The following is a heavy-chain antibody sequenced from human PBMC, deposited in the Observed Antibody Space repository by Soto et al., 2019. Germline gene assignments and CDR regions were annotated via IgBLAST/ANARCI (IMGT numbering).Heavy chain of an antibody. CDR2: INHDESSS. CDR1: GFTFSSYW. J-gene: IGHJ1*01. D-gene: IGHD1-26*01. CDR3: LSRWPLSGLAN. Sequence: EVQLVESGGGLVQPGWSLRLSCAASGFTFSSYWMDWVRQAPGKGLEWVSRINHDESSSKYVDSVRGRLTISRDNAKNTLYPQMISLSAEDTVVYYSLSRWPLSGLANWGQGTLGTVSS. V-gene: IGHV3-74*01.